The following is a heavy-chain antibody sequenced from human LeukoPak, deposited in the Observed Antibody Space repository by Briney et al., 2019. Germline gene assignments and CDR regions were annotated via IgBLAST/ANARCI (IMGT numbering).Heavy chain of an antibody. D-gene: IGHD3-22*01. CDR3: AKDFASMIVVVIANYYYYMDV. J-gene: IGHJ6*03. CDR1: GFTFSSYG. CDR2: IRYDGSNK. V-gene: IGHV3-30*02. Sequence: GGSLRLSCAASGFTFSSYGMHWVRQAPGKGLEWVAFIRYDGSNKYYADSVKGRFTISRDNSKNTLYLQMNSLRAEDTAVYYCAKDFASMIVVVIANYYYYMDVWGKGTTVTISS.